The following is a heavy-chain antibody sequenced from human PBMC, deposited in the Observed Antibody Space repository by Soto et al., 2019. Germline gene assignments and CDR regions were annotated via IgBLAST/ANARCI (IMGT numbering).Heavy chain of an antibody. Sequence: ASVKVSCKASGYTFTSYSMHWVRQAPGQRLEWMGWINAGNGNTKYSQKFQGRVTITRDTSASTAYMELSSLRSEDTAVYYCARVVVVVPAAIWFDPWGQGNLVTVSS. J-gene: IGHJ5*02. CDR1: GYTFTSYS. CDR3: ARVVVVVPAAIWFDP. V-gene: IGHV1-3*01. CDR2: INAGNGNT. D-gene: IGHD2-2*01.